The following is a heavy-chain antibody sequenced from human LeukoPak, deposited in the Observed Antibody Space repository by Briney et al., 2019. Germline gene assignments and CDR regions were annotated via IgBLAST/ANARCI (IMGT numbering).Heavy chain of an antibody. V-gene: IGHV1-46*01. Sequence: GASVKVSCKASGYTFTSHHVHWVRQAPGQGLEWMGIINPSGGSTNYARKLQGRVTMTRNTSISTAYMELSSLRSEDTAVYYCARGDWAPEYWGQGTLVTVSS. D-gene: IGHD3-9*01. CDR2: INPSGGST. CDR3: ARGDWAPEY. CDR1: GYTFTSHH. J-gene: IGHJ4*02.